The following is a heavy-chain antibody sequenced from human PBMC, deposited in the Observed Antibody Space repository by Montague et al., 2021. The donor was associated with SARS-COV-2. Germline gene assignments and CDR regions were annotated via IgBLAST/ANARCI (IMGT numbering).Heavy chain of an antibody. V-gene: IGHV3-30*18. CDR1: GFTFNNFA. CDR2: ISYDGSIK. CDR3: AKNRDIFWFGEGRDSMDV. Sequence: SLSLSCSASGFTFNNFAMHWVRQAPGKGLEWVAVISYDGSIKYYAGSLRGRFTISRDSSKKTLYLQMNSLSGEDTAVYYCAKNRDIFWFGEGRDSMDVWGQGTTVIVSS. J-gene: IGHJ6*02. D-gene: IGHD3-10*01.